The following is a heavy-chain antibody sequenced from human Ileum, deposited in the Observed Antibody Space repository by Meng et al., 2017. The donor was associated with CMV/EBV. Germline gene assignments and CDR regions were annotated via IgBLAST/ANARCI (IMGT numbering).Heavy chain of an antibody. CDR3: ARSDITLVPNWFDP. J-gene: IGHJ5*02. V-gene: IGHV2-5*02. CDR2: IYWDDDK. D-gene: IGHD3-10*01. CDR1: GSSFSLSGVG. Sequence: SGSSFSLSGVGVGWIRQPPGKALEWLALIYWDDDKRYNPSLKSRLTITKDTSKNQVVLTMTNMDPVDTATYYCARSDITLVPNWFDPWGQGILVTVSS.